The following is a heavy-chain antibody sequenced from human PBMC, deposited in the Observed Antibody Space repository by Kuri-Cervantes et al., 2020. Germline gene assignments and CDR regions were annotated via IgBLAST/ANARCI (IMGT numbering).Heavy chain of an antibody. CDR2: VSWNGSRT. Sequence: GGSLTLSCAPSGFTFSNTDMNWVHQAPGKGLEWVSGVSWNGSRTHYADTVKGRFIISRDNSRNTLYLQTNSLRAEDTAVYYCARDWTYYYDSSGYYNPHVGVLFDYWGQGTLVTVSS. V-gene: IGHV3-35*01. CDR3: ARDWTYYYDSSGYYNPHVGVLFDY. J-gene: IGHJ4*02. D-gene: IGHD3-22*01. CDR1: GFTFSNTD.